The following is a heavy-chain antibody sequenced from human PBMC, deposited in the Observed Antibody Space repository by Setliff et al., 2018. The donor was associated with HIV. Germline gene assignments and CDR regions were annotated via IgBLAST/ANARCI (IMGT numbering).Heavy chain of an antibody. J-gene: IGHJ3*02. V-gene: IGHV4-61*09. D-gene: IGHD3-22*01. CDR3: ARGDTYYHDSSGYVKSALDCFDI. CDR2: IYTSGST. CDR1: GGSISSGSYY. Sequence: SETLSLTCTVSGGSISSGSYYWSWIRQPAGKGLEWIGHIYTSGSTNYNPSLKSRVTISVDTSKNQFSLNLSSVTAADTAVYHCARGDTYYHDSSGYVKSALDCFDIWGQGTMVTVSS.